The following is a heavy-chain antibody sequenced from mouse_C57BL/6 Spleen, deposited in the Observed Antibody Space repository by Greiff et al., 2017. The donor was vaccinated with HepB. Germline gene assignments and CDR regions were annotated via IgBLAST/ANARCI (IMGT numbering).Heavy chain of an antibody. CDR1: GYSITSGYY. J-gene: IGHJ4*01. D-gene: IGHD2-4*01. CDR2: ISYDGSN. V-gene: IGHV3-6*01. CDR3: ARDRGYDYDGNYYAMDY. Sequence: EVQLVESGPGLVKPSQSLSLTCSVTGYSITSGYYWNWIRQFPGNKLEWMGYISYDGSNNYNPSLKNRISITRDTSKNQFFLKLNSVTTEDTATYYCARDRGYDYDGNYYAMDYWGQGTSVTVSS.